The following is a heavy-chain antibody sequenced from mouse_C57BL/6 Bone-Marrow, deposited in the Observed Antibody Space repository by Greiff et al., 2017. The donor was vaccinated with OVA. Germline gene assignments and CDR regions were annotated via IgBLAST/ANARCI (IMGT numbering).Heavy chain of an antibody. V-gene: IGHV1-64*01. CDR1: GYTFTSYW. Sequence: QVQLQQPGAELVKPGASVKLSCKASGYTFTSYWMHWVKQRPGQGLEWIGMIHPNSGSTNYNEKFKSKATLTVDKSSSTAYMQLSSLTSEDSAVYYGARDYGKFYWYFDVWGTGTTVTVSS. CDR3: ARDYGKFYWYFDV. D-gene: IGHD2-1*01. J-gene: IGHJ1*03. CDR2: IHPNSGST.